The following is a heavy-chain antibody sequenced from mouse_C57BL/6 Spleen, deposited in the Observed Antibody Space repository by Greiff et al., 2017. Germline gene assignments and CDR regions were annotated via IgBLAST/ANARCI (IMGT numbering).Heavy chain of an antibody. Sequence: QVQLQQSGAELVMPGASVKLSCKASGYTFTSYWMHWVKQRPGQGLEWIGEIDPSDSYTNYNQKFKGKSTLTVDKSSSTAYMQLSSLTSEDSAVYYCARGITTVGPYWYFDVWGTGTTVTVSS. CDR1: GYTFTSYW. V-gene: IGHV1-69*01. CDR2: IDPSDSYT. D-gene: IGHD1-1*01. J-gene: IGHJ1*03. CDR3: ARGITTVGPYWYFDV.